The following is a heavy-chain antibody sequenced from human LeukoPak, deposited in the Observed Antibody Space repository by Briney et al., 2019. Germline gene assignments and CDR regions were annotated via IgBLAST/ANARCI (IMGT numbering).Heavy chain of an antibody. J-gene: IGHJ6*03. D-gene: IGHD6-13*01. Sequence: PSETLSLTCTVSGGSISSSSYYWGWIRQPPGKGLEWIGSIYYSGSTYYNPSLKSRVTISVDTSKNQFSLKLSSVTAADTAVYYCARENHSSSWYYYMDVWGKGTTVTISS. CDR2: IYYSGST. V-gene: IGHV4-39*07. CDR3: ARENHSSSWYYYMDV. CDR1: GGSISSSSYY.